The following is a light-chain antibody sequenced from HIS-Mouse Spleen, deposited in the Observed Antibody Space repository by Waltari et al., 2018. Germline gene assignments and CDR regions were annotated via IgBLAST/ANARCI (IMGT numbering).Light chain of an antibody. CDR3: SSYAGSNNYV. V-gene: IGLV6-57*02. J-gene: IGLJ1*01. CDR2: EDN. CDR1: SGSIASNY. Sequence: NFMLTQPHSVSESPGKTVTISCTGSSGSIASNYVQWYQQRPGSAPTTVIYEDNQRPSGVPDRFSGSKSGNTASLTVSGLQAEDEADYYCSSYAGSNNYVFGTGTKVTVL.